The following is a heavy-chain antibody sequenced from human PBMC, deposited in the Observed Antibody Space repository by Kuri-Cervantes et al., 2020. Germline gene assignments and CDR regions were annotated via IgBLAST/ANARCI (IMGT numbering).Heavy chain of an antibody. V-gene: IGHV1-18*01. CDR1: GYTFTSYG. CDR2: ISAYNGNT. CDR3: ARDLWAYVLRFLNGYYYYGMDV. Sequence: ASVKVSCKASGYTFTSYGISWVRQDPGQGLEWRGWISAYNGNTNYAQKLQGRVTMTTDTSTSTAYMELRSLRSDDTAVYYCARDLWAYVLRFLNGYYYYGMDVWGQGTTVTVSS. J-gene: IGHJ6*02. D-gene: IGHD3-3*01.